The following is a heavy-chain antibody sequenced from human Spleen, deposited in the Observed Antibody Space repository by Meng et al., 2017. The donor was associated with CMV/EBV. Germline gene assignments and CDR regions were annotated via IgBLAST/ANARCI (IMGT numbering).Heavy chain of an antibody. CDR2: VYPVNSDT. Sequence: SGYSFTSYWRGWVHGVPGKGLEWMGVVYPVNSDTRYSTSFQGEVTMSVDKSISTAYLQWSSLKASDAAMYFCVRQGVQDWNGTFDYWGQGTLVTVSS. CDR3: VRQGVQDWNGTFDY. J-gene: IGHJ4*02. V-gene: IGHV5-51*07. D-gene: IGHD1-1*01. CDR1: GYSFTSYW.